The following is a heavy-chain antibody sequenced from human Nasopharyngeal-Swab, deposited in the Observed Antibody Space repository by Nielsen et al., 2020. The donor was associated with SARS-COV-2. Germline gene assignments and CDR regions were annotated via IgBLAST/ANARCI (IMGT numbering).Heavy chain of an antibody. Sequence: ASVKVSCKASGYTFTSYYMHWVRQAPGQGLEWMGIINPSGGSTSYAQKFQGRVTMTRDTSTSTAYMELSSLRSEDTAVYYCARDPTYYDFWSGYCRGMGDNAFDIWGQGTMVTVSS. CDR1: GYTFTSYY. J-gene: IGHJ3*02. CDR3: ARDPTYYDFWSGYCRGMGDNAFDI. CDR2: INPSGGST. V-gene: IGHV1-46*01. D-gene: IGHD3-3*01.